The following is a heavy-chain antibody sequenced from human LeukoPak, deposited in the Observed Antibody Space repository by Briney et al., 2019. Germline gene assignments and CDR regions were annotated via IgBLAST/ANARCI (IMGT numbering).Heavy chain of an antibody. V-gene: IGHV4-61*02. D-gene: IGHD3-22*01. J-gene: IGHJ4*02. CDR2: IYASGST. CDR3: AVYYYDSRGYLFDY. CDR1: GGSISSGNYY. Sequence: PSETLSLTCTVSGGSISSGNYYWSWIRQPAGKGLEWIGRIYASGSTNYNPSLKSRVTISVDTSKNQFSLKLSSVTAADTAVYYCAVYYYDSRGYLFDYCGQGTLVTVSS.